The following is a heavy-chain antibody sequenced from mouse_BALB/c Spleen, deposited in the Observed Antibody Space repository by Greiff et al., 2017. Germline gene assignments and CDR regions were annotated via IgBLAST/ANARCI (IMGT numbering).Heavy chain of an antibody. Sequence: EVKLMESGGGLVQPGGSLKLSCAASGFTFSSYGMSWVRQTPDKRLELVATINSNGGSTYYPDSVKGRFTISRDNAKNTLYLQMSSLKSEDTAMYYCARDQLRLQLFDYWGQGTTLTVSS. D-gene: IGHD1-2*01. CDR2: INSNGGST. CDR1: GFTFSSYG. J-gene: IGHJ2*01. V-gene: IGHV5-6-3*01. CDR3: ARDQLRLQLFDY.